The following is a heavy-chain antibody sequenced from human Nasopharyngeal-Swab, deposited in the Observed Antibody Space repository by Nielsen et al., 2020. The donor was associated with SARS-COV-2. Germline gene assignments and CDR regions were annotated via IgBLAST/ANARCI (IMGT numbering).Heavy chain of an antibody. CDR2: ISSSGSTI. V-gene: IGHV3-11*04. D-gene: IGHD3-22*01. J-gene: IGHJ4*02. Sequence: RQAPGKGLEWVSYISSSGSTIYYADSVKGRFTISRDNAKNSLYLQMNSLRAEDTAAYYCARDQAYYYDSSGYPDYWGQGTLVTVSS. CDR3: ARDQAYYYDSSGYPDY.